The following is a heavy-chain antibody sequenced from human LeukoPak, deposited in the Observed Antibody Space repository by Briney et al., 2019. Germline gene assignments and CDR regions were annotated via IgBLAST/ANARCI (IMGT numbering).Heavy chain of an antibody. CDR2: ISGSGGST. D-gene: IGHD3-10*01. V-gene: IGHV3-23*01. CDR1: GFTFSSYA. J-gene: IGHJ4*02. CDR3: AKSRGSGLFDY. Sequence: GGSLRLSCAASGFTFSSYAMSWVRQAPGKGLELGSGISGSGGSTYYADSVKGRFTISRDNSKNTLYLQMNSLRAEDTAVYYCAKSRGSGLFDYWGQGILVTVAS.